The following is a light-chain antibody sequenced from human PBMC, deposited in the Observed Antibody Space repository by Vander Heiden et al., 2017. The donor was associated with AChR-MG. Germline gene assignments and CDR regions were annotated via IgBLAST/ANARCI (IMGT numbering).Light chain of an antibody. V-gene: IGKV3-15*01. CDR1: QSIGST. J-gene: IGKJ2*03. CDR3: QQYTKWPVYS. Sequence: EIVLTQSPVTLSVSPGERATLTCRASQSIGSTLAWYQQKPGQAPRLLIYRASTRATGIPARFSGSGSGTEFSRTIDSLQSEDFGVYYCQQYTKWPVYSFGQGTKLEIK. CDR2: RAS.